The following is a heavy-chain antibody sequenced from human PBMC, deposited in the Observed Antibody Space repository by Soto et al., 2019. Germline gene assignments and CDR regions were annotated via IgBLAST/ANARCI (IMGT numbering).Heavy chain of an antibody. V-gene: IGHV4-4*02. Sequence: SETLSLTCAVSGGSISSSNWWSWVRQPPGKGLEWIGEIYHSGSTNYNPSLKSRVTISVDKSKNQFSLKLSSVTAADTAVYYCARVVRIAAAGTGIDYWGQGTLVTVSS. CDR2: IYHSGST. J-gene: IGHJ4*02. D-gene: IGHD6-13*01. CDR1: GGSISSSNW. CDR3: ARVVRIAAAGTGIDY.